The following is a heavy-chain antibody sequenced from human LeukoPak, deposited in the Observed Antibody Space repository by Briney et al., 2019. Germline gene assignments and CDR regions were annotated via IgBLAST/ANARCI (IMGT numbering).Heavy chain of an antibody. CDR3: ARDYDHDILTGYLEY. CDR1: GFTFSSYA. CDR2: ISFDGSKK. J-gene: IGHJ4*02. D-gene: IGHD3-9*01. Sequence: GGSLRLSCAASGFTFSSYAFHWVRQAPGKGLEWVAVISFDGSKKYYADSVKGRFTISRDDSKKTLYLQMNSLRAEDTAVYYCARDYDHDILTGYLEYWGQGTLVTVSS. V-gene: IGHV3-30*04.